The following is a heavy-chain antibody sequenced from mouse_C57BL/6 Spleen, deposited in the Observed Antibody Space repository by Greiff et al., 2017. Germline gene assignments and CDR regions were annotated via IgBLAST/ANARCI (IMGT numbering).Heavy chain of an antibody. V-gene: IGHV1-15*01. CDR2: IDPETGGT. CDR3: TRHYYGSSYVGFAY. J-gene: IGHJ3*01. CDR1: GYTFTDYE. Sequence: VHLVESGAELVRPGASVTLSCKASGYTFTDYEMHWVKQTPVHGLEWIGAIDPETGGTAYNQKFKGKAILTADKSSSTAYMELRSLTSEDSAVYYCTRHYYGSSYVGFAYWGQGTLVTVSA. D-gene: IGHD1-1*01.